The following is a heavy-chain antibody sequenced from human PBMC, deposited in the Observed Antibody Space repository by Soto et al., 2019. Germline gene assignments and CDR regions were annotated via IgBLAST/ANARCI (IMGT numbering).Heavy chain of an antibody. CDR2: INYSGST. J-gene: IGHJ4*02. CDR3: ARGVGRFSSNFDS. D-gene: IGHD6-6*01. CDR1: GASITGHF. Sequence: ETLSLTCTVSGASITGHFWGWVRQYPGRRLEWIGYINYSGSTNYNPSVKSRVTMSVDTSENQFSLKLTAVSAADTAVYYCARGVGRFSSNFDSWGQGTLVTVSS. V-gene: IGHV4-59*11.